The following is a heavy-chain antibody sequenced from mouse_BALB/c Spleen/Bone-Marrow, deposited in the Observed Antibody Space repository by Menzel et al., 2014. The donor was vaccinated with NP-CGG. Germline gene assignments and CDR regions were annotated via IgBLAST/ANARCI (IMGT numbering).Heavy chain of an antibody. J-gene: IGHJ2*01. CDR3: ARDKGRVFFDY. Sequence: EVMLVESGGGLVQPGGSLRLSCATSGFTFXDYYMNWVRQPPGKALEWLGFIRNKANGYTAEYSASVKGRFTISRDNSQNILYLQMNTLRVEDSATYYCARDKGRVFFDYWGQGTTLTVSS. V-gene: IGHV7-3*02. CDR2: IRNKANGYTA. CDR1: GFTFXDYY.